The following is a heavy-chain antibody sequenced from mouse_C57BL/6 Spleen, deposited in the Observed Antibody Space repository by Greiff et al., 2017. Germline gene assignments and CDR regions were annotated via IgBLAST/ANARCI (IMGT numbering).Heavy chain of an antibody. CDR1: GFTFSSYA. V-gene: IGHV5-9-1*02. CDR2: ISSGGDYI. D-gene: IGHD2-4*01. J-gene: IGHJ4*01. CDR3: TRIYYDYSMDY. Sequence: EVQLVESGEGLVKPGGSLKLSCAASGFTFSSYAMSWVRQTPEQRLEWVAYISSGGDYIYYADTVKGRFTISRDNARNTLYLQMSSLKSEDTAMYYCTRIYYDYSMDYWGQGTSVTVSS.